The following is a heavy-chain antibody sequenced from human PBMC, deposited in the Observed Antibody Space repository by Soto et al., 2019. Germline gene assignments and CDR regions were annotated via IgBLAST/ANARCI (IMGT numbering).Heavy chain of an antibody. CDR3: ARDRIYSSSWYDY. CDR1: GFTFSSYA. J-gene: IGHJ4*02. D-gene: IGHD6-13*01. V-gene: IGHV3-30*09. CDR2: ISYDGSNK. Sequence: ESGGGVVQPGRSLRLSCAAPGFTFSSYAMHWVRQAPGKGLVWVAVISYDGSNKYYADSVKGRFAISRDNSKNTLYLQMNSLRAEDTAVYYCARDRIYSSSWYDYWGQGTLVTVSS.